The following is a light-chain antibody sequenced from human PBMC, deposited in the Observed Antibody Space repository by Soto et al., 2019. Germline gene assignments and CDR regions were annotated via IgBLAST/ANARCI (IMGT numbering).Light chain of an antibody. Sequence: EIVLTQSPGTLSLSPGERATLSCRASQSVSSNYLAWYQQKPGQAPRLLIYVASSRATGIPDRFSGSGSGTDFTLTISRLEPEDFAVYYCQHYGRSAYTFGQGTTLEIK. CDR1: QSVSSNY. CDR3: QHYGRSAYT. V-gene: IGKV3-20*01. CDR2: VAS. J-gene: IGKJ2*01.